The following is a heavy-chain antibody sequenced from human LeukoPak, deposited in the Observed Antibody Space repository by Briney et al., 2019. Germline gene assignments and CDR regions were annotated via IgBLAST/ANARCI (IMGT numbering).Heavy chain of an antibody. D-gene: IGHD3-22*01. Sequence: PGGSLRLSCAASEFTFSTYWMHWVRQAPGKGLVWVSRIKSDGGTNYADSVKGRFTISRDNAKKTVSLQMNSLRPEDTGVYYCARAPSEIGGYYPEYFRHWGQGTQVTVSS. J-gene: IGHJ1*01. CDR3: ARAPSEIGGYYPEYFRH. CDR1: EFTFSTYW. CDR2: IKSDGGT. V-gene: IGHV3-74*01.